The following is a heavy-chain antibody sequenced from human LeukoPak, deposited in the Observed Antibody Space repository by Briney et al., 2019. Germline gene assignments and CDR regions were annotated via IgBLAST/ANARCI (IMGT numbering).Heavy chain of an antibody. CDR2: ISASGNGT. Sequence: GGSLRLSCAASGFTFSYYAMSWVRQAPGKGLEWVSTISASGNGTFYADSVKGHFTISRDNSKNTLYLQMNSLRAEDTAVYYCVHSSSWNYFDYWGQGTLVTVSS. CDR1: GFTFSYYA. CDR3: VHSSSWNYFDY. D-gene: IGHD6-13*01. J-gene: IGHJ4*02. V-gene: IGHV3-23*01.